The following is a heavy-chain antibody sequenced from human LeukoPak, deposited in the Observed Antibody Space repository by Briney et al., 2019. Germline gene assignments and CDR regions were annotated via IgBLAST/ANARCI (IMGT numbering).Heavy chain of an antibody. CDR1: GYTFTGYY. J-gene: IGHJ6*03. V-gene: IGHV1-2*02. D-gene: IGHD5-12*01. Sequence: ASVKVSCKASGYTFTGYYVHWVRQAPGQGLEWMGWINPNSGGTNYAQKFQGRVTMTRDTSISTSYMELSRLRSDDTAVYYCARAPPYSGYYYYYYMDVWGKGTTVTVSS. CDR2: INPNSGGT. CDR3: ARAPPYSGYYYYYYMDV.